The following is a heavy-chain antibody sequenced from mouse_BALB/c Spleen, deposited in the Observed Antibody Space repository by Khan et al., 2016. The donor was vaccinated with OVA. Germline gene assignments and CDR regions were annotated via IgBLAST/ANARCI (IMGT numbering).Heavy chain of an antibody. CDR2: IYPGNGYI. V-gene: IGHV1S134*01. D-gene: IGHD2-14*01. CDR1: GNTFTRYG. Sequence: EVQLQESGAELGRPGSSVKLSCKTSGNTFTRYGIKWVRQRPGQGLEWIGYIYPGNGYIEVNKQFQGKAILTSDPSSTTAYMQLRSLTSEDSALYFCTTAYYRYYFDYWGQGTTLTVSS. J-gene: IGHJ2*01. CDR3: TTAYYRYYFDY.